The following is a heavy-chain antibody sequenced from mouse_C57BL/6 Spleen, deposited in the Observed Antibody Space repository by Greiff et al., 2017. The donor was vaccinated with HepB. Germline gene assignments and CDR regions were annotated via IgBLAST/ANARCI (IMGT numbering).Heavy chain of an antibody. CDR1: GYSITSGYD. Sequence: EVKLVESGPGMVKPSQSLSLTCTVTGYSITSGYDWHWIRHFPGNKLEWMGYRSYSGSTNYNPSLKSRISITHDTSKNHFFLKLNSVTTEDAATYYGARAYYCTGGFAYWGQGTLVTVSA. J-gene: IGHJ3*01. CDR2: RSYSGST. D-gene: IGHD2-10*01. V-gene: IGHV3-1*01. CDR3: ARAYYCTGGFAY.